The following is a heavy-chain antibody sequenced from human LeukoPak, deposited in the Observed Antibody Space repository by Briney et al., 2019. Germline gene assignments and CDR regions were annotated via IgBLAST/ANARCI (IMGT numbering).Heavy chain of an antibody. CDR2: IANDGKDK. J-gene: IGHJ4*02. V-gene: IGHV3-30*18. D-gene: IGHD2-2*01. CDR3: AKDQQVGAAAYYFDS. Sequence: GGSLRLSCAASGFTFSRYGLHWVRQAPGKGLERVTVIANDGKDKKYADSVKGRFTISRDNSKSTLYLQMNSLRAEDTGVYYCAKDQQVGAAAYYFDSWGQGTLVTVSS. CDR1: GFTFSRYG.